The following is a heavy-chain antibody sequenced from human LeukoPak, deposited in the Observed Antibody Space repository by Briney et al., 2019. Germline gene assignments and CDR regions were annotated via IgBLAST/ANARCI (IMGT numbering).Heavy chain of an antibody. CDR3: ASSTTYYPSYYFDY. CDR2: INSDGSST. Sequence: GGSLRLSCAASGFTFSSYWMHWVRQAPGKGLVWVSRINSDGSSTSYADSVKGRFTISRDNAKNTLYLQMNSLRSKDTAVYYCASSTTYYPSYYFDYWGQGTLVTVSS. V-gene: IGHV3-74*01. D-gene: IGHD3-10*01. J-gene: IGHJ4*02. CDR1: GFTFSSYW.